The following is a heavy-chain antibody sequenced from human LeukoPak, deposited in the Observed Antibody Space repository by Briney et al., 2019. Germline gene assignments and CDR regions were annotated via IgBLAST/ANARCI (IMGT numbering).Heavy chain of an antibody. J-gene: IGHJ4*02. CDR2: ISAYNGNT. Sequence: ASVKVSCKASGYTFTSYGISWVRQAPGQGLEWTGWISAYNGNTNYAQKLQGRVTMTTDTSTSTAYMELRSLRSDDTAVYYCATSRGYSYGDYFDYWGQGTLVTVSS. CDR1: GYTFTSYG. D-gene: IGHD5-18*01. V-gene: IGHV1-18*04. CDR3: ATSRGYSYGDYFDY.